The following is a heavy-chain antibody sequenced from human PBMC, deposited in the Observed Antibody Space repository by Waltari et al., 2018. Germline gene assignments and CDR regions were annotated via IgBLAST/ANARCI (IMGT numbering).Heavy chain of an antibody. CDR1: GFTFSSYW. J-gene: IGHJ4*02. D-gene: IGHD6-13*01. Sequence: EVQLVESGGGLVQPGGSLRLSCAASGFTFSSYWMSWVRQAPGKGVGGVANIKQDGSEKYYVDSVKGRFTISRDNAKNSLYLQMNSLRAEDTAVYYCALHTPRQQLVLYWGQGTLVTVSS. V-gene: IGHV3-7*01. CDR2: IKQDGSEK. CDR3: ALHTPRQQLVLY.